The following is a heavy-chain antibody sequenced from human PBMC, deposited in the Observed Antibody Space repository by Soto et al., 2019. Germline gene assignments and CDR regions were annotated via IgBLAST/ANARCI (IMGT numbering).Heavy chain of an antibody. V-gene: IGHV4-39*01. CDR3: ARHTPAISISDH. Sequence: SETLSLTCTVSGGSISSSSYYWGWIRQPPGKGLEWIGSIYYSGSTYYNPSLKSRVTISVDTSKNQFSLKLSSVTAADTAVYYCARHTPAISISDHWGQGTLVTDSS. CDR1: GGSISSSSYY. CDR2: IYYSGST. D-gene: IGHD2-15*01. J-gene: IGHJ4*02.